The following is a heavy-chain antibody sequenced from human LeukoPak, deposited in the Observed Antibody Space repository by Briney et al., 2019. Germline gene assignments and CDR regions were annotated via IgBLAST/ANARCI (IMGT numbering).Heavy chain of an antibody. V-gene: IGHV1-69*04. J-gene: IGHJ4*02. Sequence: ASVKVSCKASGGTFSSYAISWVRQAPGQGLEWMGRIIPILGIANYAQKFQGRVTITADKSTSTAYMELSSLRSEDTAVYYCANIGGDGYKKISGGDYWGQGTLVTVSS. D-gene: IGHD5-24*01. CDR3: ANIGGDGYKKISGGDY. CDR2: IIPILGIA. CDR1: GGTFSSYA.